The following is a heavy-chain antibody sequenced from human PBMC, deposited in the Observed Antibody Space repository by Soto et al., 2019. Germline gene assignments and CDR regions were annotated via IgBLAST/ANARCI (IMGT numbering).Heavy chain of an antibody. CDR2: IYYSEST. Sequence: PSETLSLTCTVSGGSISSAGYYWSWIRQHPGKGLEWIGYIYYSESTYYNPSLKSRVTISVDTSKNQFSLKLSSVTAADTAVYYCARDIMGTNYYYYGMDVWGQGTTVTVSS. D-gene: IGHD2-8*01. CDR3: ARDIMGTNYYYYGMDV. J-gene: IGHJ6*02. CDR1: GGSISSAGYY. V-gene: IGHV4-31*03.